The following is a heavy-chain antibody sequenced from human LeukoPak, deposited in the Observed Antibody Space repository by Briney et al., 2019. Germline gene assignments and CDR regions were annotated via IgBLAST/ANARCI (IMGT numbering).Heavy chain of an antibody. D-gene: IGHD3-10*01. CDR3: ARLPSVRGIDRYFDY. Sequence: GESLKISCKASGYNLTSHWIAWVRQMPGKGLQWMGFIHPGDSDTRYSPSFKGQVTISVDKSISTAYLQWSSLKASDTAMYYCARLPSVRGIDRYFDYWGQGTLVTVSS. J-gene: IGHJ4*02. CDR1: GYNLTSHW. CDR2: IHPGDSDT. V-gene: IGHV5-51*01.